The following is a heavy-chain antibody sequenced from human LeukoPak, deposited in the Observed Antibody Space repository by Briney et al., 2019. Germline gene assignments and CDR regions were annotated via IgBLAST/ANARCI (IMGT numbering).Heavy chain of an antibody. Sequence: GGSLRLSCAASGFTFDDYGMTWVRQAPGKGLEWVSGIDWNGGSTGYADSVKGRFTISRDNAKNTLYLQMNSLRAEDTAVYYCARDWYHAIDYWGQGTLVTVSS. D-gene: IGHD2-2*01. CDR3: ARDWYHAIDY. CDR2: IDWNGGST. CDR1: GFTFDDYG. J-gene: IGHJ4*02. V-gene: IGHV3-20*04.